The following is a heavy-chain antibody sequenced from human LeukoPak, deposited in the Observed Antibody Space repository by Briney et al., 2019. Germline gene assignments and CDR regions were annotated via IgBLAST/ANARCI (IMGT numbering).Heavy chain of an antibody. CDR1: GGTFSSYA. CDR3: AGGVTTSDYYYYGMDV. Sequence: SVKVSCKASGGTFSSYAISWVRQAPGQGLEWMGGIIPIFGTANYAQKFQGRVTITADESTSTAYMELSSLRSEDTAVYYCAGGVTTSDYYYYGMDVWGQGTTVTVSS. CDR2: IIPIFGTA. V-gene: IGHV1-69*13. J-gene: IGHJ6*02. D-gene: IGHD4-17*01.